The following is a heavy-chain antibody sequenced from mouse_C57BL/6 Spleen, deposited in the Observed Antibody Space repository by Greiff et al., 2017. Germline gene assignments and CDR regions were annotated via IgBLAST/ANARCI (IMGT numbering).Heavy chain of an antibody. D-gene: IGHD2-3*01. CDR1: GYTFTDYE. Sequence: QVQLQQSGAELVRPGASVTLSCKASGYTFTDYEMHWVKQTPVHGLEWIGAIDPETGGTAYNQKFKGKAILTADKSSSTAYMALRSLTSEDSAVYYGTRRYDGYPYAMDYWGQGTSVTVSS. CDR2: IDPETGGT. V-gene: IGHV1-15*01. CDR3: TRRYDGYPYAMDY. J-gene: IGHJ4*01.